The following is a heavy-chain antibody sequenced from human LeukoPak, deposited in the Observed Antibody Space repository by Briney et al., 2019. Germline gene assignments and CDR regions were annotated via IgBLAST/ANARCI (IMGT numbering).Heavy chain of an antibody. CDR1: GFTFSSYA. CDR2: ISGSGGST. V-gene: IGHV3-23*01. Sequence: GGSLRLSCAASGFTFSSYAMSWVRQAPGKGLEWVSAISGSGGSTYYADSVKGRFTISRDNSKNTLYLQMNSLRAEDTAVYYCAGQYYDFWSGQDYWGQGTLVTVSS. J-gene: IGHJ4*02. CDR3: AGQYYDFWSGQDY. D-gene: IGHD3-3*01.